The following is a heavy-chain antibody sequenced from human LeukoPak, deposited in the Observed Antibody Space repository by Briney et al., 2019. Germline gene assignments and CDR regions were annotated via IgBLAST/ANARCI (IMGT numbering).Heavy chain of an antibody. Sequence: GGSLRLSCEASGFNFEIYSMNWVRQAPGKGLEWVSAISGSGGSTYYADSVKGRFTISRDNSKNTLYLQMNSLSAEDTAVYYCARASEKKGSGWPLDYWGQGTLVTVSS. J-gene: IGHJ4*02. V-gene: IGHV3-23*01. D-gene: IGHD6-19*01. CDR3: ARASEKKGSGWPLDY. CDR1: GFNFEIYS. CDR2: ISGSGGST.